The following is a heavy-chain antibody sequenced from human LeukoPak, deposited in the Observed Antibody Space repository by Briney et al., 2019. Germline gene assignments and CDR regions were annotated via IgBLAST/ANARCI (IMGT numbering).Heavy chain of an antibody. CDR2: IFYSGAT. CDR3: ARGPYDILTGYYENWFDP. V-gene: IGHV4-39*01. D-gene: IGHD3-9*01. CDR1: GDSISINYN. J-gene: IGHJ5*02. Sequence: PSETLSLTCTVSGDSISINYNWGWIRQPPGKGLEWIGSIFYSGATYYSPSLKSRVTISVDTSKNQFSLKLSSVTAADTAVYYCARGPYDILTGYYENWFDPWGQGTLVTVSS.